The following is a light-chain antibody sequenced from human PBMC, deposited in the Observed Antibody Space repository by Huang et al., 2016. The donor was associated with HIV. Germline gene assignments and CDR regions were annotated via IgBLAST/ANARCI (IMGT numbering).Light chain of an antibody. Sequence: IVMTQSPATLSVSPGERVTVSCRANRSVSSNLAWYQQRPGQAPRLLIYWSSTRAPGIPARFSGSGSVTDFSLTISSLQSEDFALYYCQQYNNWLLSFGGGTRVDI. CDR2: WSS. CDR1: RSVSSN. CDR3: QQYNNWLLS. V-gene: IGKV3-15*01. J-gene: IGKJ4*01.